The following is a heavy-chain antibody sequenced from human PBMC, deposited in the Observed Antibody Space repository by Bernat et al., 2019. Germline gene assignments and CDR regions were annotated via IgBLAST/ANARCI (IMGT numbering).Heavy chain of an antibody. J-gene: IGHJ6*04. CDR1: GFTFSSYE. Sequence: EVQLVESGGGLVQPGGSLRLSCAASGFTFSSYEMNWVRQAPGKGLEWVSYISSSGSTIYYADSVKGRFTISRDNAKNSLYLQMNSLRAEDTAVYYCARDGPPWYDFWSGLDVWGKGTTVTVSS. CDR2: ISSSGSTI. D-gene: IGHD3-3*01. CDR3: ARDGPPWYDFWSGLDV. V-gene: IGHV3-48*03.